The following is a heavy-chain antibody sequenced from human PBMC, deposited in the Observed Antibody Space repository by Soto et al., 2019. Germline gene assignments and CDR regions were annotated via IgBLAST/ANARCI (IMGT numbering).Heavy chain of an antibody. Sequence: EAQLVESGGGLVQPGGSLRLSCAASGFTFSNYEIHWVRQAPGKGLEYVSVISNNGANTDYAKSVKGRFTISRDNSKNTLYLQMGSLRAEDRALYYCARVGYGGRWPYVYFDLWGQGTTVTVSS. D-gene: IGHD2-15*01. CDR3: ARVGYGGRWPYVYFDL. J-gene: IGHJ4*02. CDR1: GFTFSNYE. CDR2: ISNNGANT. V-gene: IGHV3-64*01.